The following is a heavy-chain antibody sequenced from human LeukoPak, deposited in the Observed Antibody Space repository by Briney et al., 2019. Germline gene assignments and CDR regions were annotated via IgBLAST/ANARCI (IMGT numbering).Heavy chain of an antibody. V-gene: IGHV6-1*01. CDR3: ARGTNSTFDI. D-gene: IGHD1-7*01. Sequence: SQTLSLTCAISGDSVSSNSVAWNWIRQSPSRGLEWLGRANSRSRGSRDYAISVRSRINIDTDTPRNQFSLRLSSVTPEDTAVYYCARGTNSTFDIWGQGTMVTVSS. CDR1: GDSVSSNSVA. J-gene: IGHJ3*02. CDR2: ANSRSRGSR.